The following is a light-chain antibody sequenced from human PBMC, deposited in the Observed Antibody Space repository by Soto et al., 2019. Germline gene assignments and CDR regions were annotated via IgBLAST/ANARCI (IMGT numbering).Light chain of an antibody. J-gene: IGLJ3*02. V-gene: IGLV1-47*01. Sequence: QSALTQPPSASGTPGQRVTISCSGSSSNIGSNYVSWYQHLPGAAPKLLIYRSDQRPSGVPDRFSGSKSGTSASLAISGLRSEDEADYFCAVRDDSLSGHWVFGGGTKVT. CDR1: SSNIGSNY. CDR2: RSD. CDR3: AVRDDSLSGHWV.